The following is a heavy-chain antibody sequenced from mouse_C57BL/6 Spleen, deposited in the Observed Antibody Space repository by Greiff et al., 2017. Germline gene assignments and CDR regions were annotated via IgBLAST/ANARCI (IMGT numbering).Heavy chain of an antibody. J-gene: IGHJ1*03. V-gene: IGHV5-9-1*02. CDR1: GFTFSSYA. CDR3: TRASFITTVVGGYFDV. CDR2: ISSGGDYI. D-gene: IGHD1-1*01. Sequence: DVQLQESGEGLVKPGGSLKLSCAASGFTFSSYAMSWVRQTPEKRLEWVAYISSGGDYIYYADTVKGRFTISRDNARNTLYLQMSSLKSEDTAMYYCTRASFITTVVGGYFDVWGTGTTVTVSS.